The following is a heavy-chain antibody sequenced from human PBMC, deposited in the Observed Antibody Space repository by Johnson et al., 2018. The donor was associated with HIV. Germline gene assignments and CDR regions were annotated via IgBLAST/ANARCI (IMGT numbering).Heavy chain of an antibody. D-gene: IGHD1-26*01. Sequence: QVQLVESGGGVVQPGRSLRLSCVASGFTFSNYGMHWVRQAPGKGLEWVVVVWYDGSNKNYADSVKGRFTISRDNSKNTLYLQMNSLRAEDTAVYYCANGRLAAHDAFDIWGQGTMVTVSS. V-gene: IGHV3-33*06. CDR1: GFTFSNYG. CDR2: VWYDGSNK. J-gene: IGHJ3*02. CDR3: ANGRLAAHDAFDI.